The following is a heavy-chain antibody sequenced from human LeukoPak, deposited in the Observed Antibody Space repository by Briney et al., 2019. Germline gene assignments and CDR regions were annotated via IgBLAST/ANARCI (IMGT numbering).Heavy chain of an antibody. J-gene: IGHJ4*02. CDR1: GGSFSGYY. CDR2: INHSGST. V-gene: IGHV4-34*01. CDR3: ARGANYYDSSGYLLGRYFDY. Sequence: PSETLSLTCAVYGGSFSGYYWSWIRQPPGKGLEWIGEINHSGSTNYNPSLKSRVTISVDTSKNQFSLKLSSVTAADTAVYYCARGANYYDSSGYLLGRYFDYWGQGTLVTVSS. D-gene: IGHD3-22*01.